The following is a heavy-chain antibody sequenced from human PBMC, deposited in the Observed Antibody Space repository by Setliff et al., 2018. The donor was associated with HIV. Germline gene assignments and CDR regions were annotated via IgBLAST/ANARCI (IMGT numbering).Heavy chain of an antibody. V-gene: IGHV1-69*10. CDR2: IIPMLGIT. Sequence: SVKVSCKASGGTFSSYAISWVRQAPGQGLEWMGGIIPMLGITNYAQRFQGRLTITADEYTGTAYIELSSLRSEDTAVYHCATRGRDLGFDYWGQGTLVTVSS. CDR3: ATRGRDLGFDY. CDR1: GGTFSSYA. J-gene: IGHJ4*02. D-gene: IGHD1-1*01.